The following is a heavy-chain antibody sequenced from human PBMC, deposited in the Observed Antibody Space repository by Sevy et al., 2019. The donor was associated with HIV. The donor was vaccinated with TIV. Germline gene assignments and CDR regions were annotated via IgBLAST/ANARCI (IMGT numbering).Heavy chain of an antibody. CDR3: ARDPKSSNWFDV. D-gene: IGHD6-13*01. CDR1: GFTFGSFA. J-gene: IGHJ5*02. V-gene: IGHV3-23*01. CDR2: ISGSGTSI. Sequence: GGSLRLSCAASGFTFGSFAMDWVHQAPGRGLEWVSFISGSGTSIDYADSVKGRFTVSRDNSKNTLYLQMSSLRDEDTAVYYCARDPKSSNWFDVWGQGTLVTVSS.